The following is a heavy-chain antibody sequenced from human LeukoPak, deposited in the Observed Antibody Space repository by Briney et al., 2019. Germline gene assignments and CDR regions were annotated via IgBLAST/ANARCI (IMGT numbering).Heavy chain of an antibody. Sequence: GGSLRLSCAASGFIFSDHYMDWVRQAPGKGLEWVGRIRDKPNGYTTEYAASVKGRFIISRDDSTSSLYLQMNSLKTEDTAVYYCARVPGAVRGVDYWGQGTLVTVSS. CDR3: ARVPGAVRGVDY. J-gene: IGHJ4*02. D-gene: IGHD3-10*01. V-gene: IGHV3-72*01. CDR1: GFIFSDHY. CDR2: IRDKPNGYTT.